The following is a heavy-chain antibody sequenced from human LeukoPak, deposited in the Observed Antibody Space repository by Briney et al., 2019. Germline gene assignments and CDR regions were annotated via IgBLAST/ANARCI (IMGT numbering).Heavy chain of an antibody. CDR2: IFHTGDT. CDR1: GVSITDYY. Sequence: SETLSLTCTASGVSITDYYWSWIRQPPGKGLEWIAYIFHTGDTRYNPSLKSRITIPLDTSKNQFSLKLNSVTAADTAVYYCARHPLRGGFDYWGQGTLVTVSS. J-gene: IGHJ4*02. V-gene: IGHV4-59*08. CDR3: ARHPLRGGFDY.